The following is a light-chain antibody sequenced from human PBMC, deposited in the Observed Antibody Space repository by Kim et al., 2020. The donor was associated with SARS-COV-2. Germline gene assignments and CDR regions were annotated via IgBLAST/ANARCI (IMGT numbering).Light chain of an antibody. V-gene: IGKV1-39*01. Sequence: DIQMTQSPSSVSASVGDRVTITCRASQRISNFLNWYQQKPGKAPELLIYAASTLQGGVPPRFSGSGSGTHFTLTISSLQPEDFATYFCQQSYTSPLFGQGTRVEVK. J-gene: IGKJ1*01. CDR1: QRISNF. CDR3: QQSYTSPL. CDR2: AAS.